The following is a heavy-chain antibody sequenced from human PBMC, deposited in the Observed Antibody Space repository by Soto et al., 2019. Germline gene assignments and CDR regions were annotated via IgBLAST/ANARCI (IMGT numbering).Heavy chain of an antibody. CDR2: ISYDGSNK. CDR3: AKASSGWYAHYYYGMDV. J-gene: IGHJ6*02. D-gene: IGHD6-19*01. V-gene: IGHV3-30*18. Sequence: QVQLVESGGGVVQPGRSLRLSCAASGFTFSSYGMHWVRQAPGKGLEWVAVISYDGSNKYYADSVKGRFTISRDNSKNTLYLQMNSLRAEDTAVYYCAKASSGWYAHYYYGMDVWGQGTTDTVSS. CDR1: GFTFSSYG.